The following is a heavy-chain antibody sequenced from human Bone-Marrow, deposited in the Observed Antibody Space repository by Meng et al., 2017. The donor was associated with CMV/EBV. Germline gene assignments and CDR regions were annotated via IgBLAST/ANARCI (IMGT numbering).Heavy chain of an antibody. CDR2: IKQDGSEK. D-gene: IGHD3-10*01. CDR1: GFTFSNYW. Sequence: GGSLRLSCSTSGFTFSNYWMTWLRQIPGRGLEWVATIKQDGSEKDYGDSVKGRFTISRDNSKNTLYLQMNSLRAEDTAVYYCASVKIGELFGAFDIWGQGTMVTVSS. V-gene: IGHV3-7*01. J-gene: IGHJ3*02. CDR3: ASVKIGELFGAFDI.